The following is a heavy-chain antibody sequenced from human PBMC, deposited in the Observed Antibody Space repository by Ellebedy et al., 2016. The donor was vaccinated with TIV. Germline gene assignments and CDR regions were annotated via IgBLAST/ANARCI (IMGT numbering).Heavy chain of an antibody. CDR1: GGSISNSDYY. J-gene: IGHJ5*02. V-gene: IGHV4-39*07. CDR3: ARDPALPRGRFDT. Sequence: MPSETLSLTCTVSGGSISNSDYYWNWIRQPPGKGLEWIGSIYYSGSAYYNPSLKSRVTVSVDTSKNQFSLNLSSATAADTAVYYCARDPALPRGRFDTWGQGTLVTVSS. CDR2: IYYSGSA.